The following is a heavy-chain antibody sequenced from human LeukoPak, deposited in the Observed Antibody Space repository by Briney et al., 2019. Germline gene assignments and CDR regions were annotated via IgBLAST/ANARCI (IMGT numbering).Heavy chain of an antibody. J-gene: IGHJ4*02. V-gene: IGHV3-53*01. CDR1: GFIVSSNY. Sequence: PGGSLRLSCTASGFIVSSNYMSCVRQAPGKGLEWVSVVYSSGSTYFADSVKGRFTISRDNSKNTVYLQMNSLKAEDTAVYYCARDGRGILEFWGQGALVTVSS. CDR3: ARDGRGILEF. D-gene: IGHD1-1*01. CDR2: VYSSGST.